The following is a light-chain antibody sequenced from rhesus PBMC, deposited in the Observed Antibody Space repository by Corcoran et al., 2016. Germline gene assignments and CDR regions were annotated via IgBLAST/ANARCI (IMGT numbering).Light chain of an antibody. Sequence: DIQMTQSPSSLSASVGDRVTTTCRASQGITNDLAWYQPKPGETPKLLIYEASSLQSGIPSRFSGSGSGTDFTLTLLSLQSEDFSTYYCQHYYSTPYSFGQGTKVGIK. V-gene: IGKV1-25*01. CDR1: QGITND. CDR2: EAS. J-gene: IGKJ2*01. CDR3: QHYYSTPYS.